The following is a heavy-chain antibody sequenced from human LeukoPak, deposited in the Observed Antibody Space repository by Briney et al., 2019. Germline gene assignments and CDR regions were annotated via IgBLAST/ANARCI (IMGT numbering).Heavy chain of an antibody. J-gene: IGHJ4*02. V-gene: IGHV4-4*02. D-gene: IGHD5-18*01. CDR2: IYHSGST. CDR1: GGSISSSNW. Sequence: PSETLSLTCAVSGGSISSSNWWSWVRQPPGKGLEWIGEIYHSGSTNYNPSLKSRVTIAVDKSKNQFSLKLSSVTAADTAVYYCARKDTAMVATDYWGQGTLVTVSS. CDR3: ARKDTAMVATDY.